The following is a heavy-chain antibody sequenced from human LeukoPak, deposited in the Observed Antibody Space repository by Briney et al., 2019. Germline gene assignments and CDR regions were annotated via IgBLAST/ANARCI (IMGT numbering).Heavy chain of an antibody. V-gene: IGHV1-69*06. CDR3: ARDLSITMVRGVCDY. D-gene: IGHD3-10*01. J-gene: IGHJ4*02. CDR1: GYTLTGYY. Sequence: SVKVSCKPSGYTLTGYYMHWGRQAPGQGLEWVGGIIPTFGTANYAQKFQGRVTITADKSTSTAYMELSSLRSEDTAVYYCARDLSITMVRGVCDYWGQGTLVTVSS. CDR2: IIPTFGTA.